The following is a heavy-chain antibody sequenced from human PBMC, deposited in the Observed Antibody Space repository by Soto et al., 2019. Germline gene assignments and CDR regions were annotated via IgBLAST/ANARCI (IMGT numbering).Heavy chain of an antibody. J-gene: IGHJ1*01. Sequence: EVQLVESGGGLVKPGGSLRLPCVASGFTFSDYNMNWVRQAPGKGLEWVASIGSSGNYIFYADSVKGRFTISRDSAKNSLYLQMNSLRAEDTAVYYCARGDHGDYVLYFHHWGQGTLVTVSS. V-gene: IGHV3-21*01. CDR3: ARGDHGDYVLYFHH. CDR2: IGSSGNYI. D-gene: IGHD4-17*01. CDR1: GFTFSDYN.